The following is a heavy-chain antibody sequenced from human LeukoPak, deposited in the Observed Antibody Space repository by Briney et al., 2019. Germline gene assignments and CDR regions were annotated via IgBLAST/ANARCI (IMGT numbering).Heavy chain of an antibody. CDR2: INWNGGST. CDR3: ARSGYCSGGGCPHNWFYP. D-gene: IGHD2-15*01. J-gene: IGHJ5*02. V-gene: IGHV3-20*04. Sequence: GGSLRLSCAASGFTSDDYGMSWVRQAPGKGLQWVSGINWNGGSTGYADSVKGRFTISRDNAKNSLYLQMNSLRAEDTALYYCARSGYCSGGGCPHNWFYPWGQGTLVTVSS. CDR1: GFTSDDYG.